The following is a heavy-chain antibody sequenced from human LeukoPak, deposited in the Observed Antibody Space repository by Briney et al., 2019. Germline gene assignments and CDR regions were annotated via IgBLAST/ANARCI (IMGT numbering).Heavy chain of an antibody. V-gene: IGHV3-66*01. J-gene: IGHJ5*02. D-gene: IGHD4/OR15-4a*01. CDR3: ARDPPAVRTNTYA. CDR1: GFTVSNNY. Sequence: GGSLRLSCAASGFTVSNNYMNWVRQAPGKGLEWVSLIYSGGDTHYADSVKGRFTISRDSSKNTLHLQMNSLRAEDTAVYYCARDPPAVRTNTYAWGQGTLVTVSS. CDR2: IYSGGDT.